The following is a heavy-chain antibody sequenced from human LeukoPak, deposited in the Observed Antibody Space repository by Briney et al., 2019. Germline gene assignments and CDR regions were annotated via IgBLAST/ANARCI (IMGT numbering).Heavy chain of an antibody. D-gene: IGHD3-22*01. CDR2: VNPSGGST. V-gene: IGHV1-46*01. Sequence: GASVKVSCKASGYTFTSYYMHWVRQAPGQGLEWMGIVNPSGGSTSYAQKFQGRVTMTRDMSTSTVYMELSSLRSEDTAVYYCARDFPTAPYYYDSSGYYLDYWGQGTLVTVSS. CDR3: ARDFPTAPYYYDSSGYYLDY. CDR1: GYTFTSYY. J-gene: IGHJ4*02.